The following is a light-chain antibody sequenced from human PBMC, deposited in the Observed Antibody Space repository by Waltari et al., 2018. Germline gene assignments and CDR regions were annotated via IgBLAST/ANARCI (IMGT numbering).Light chain of an antibody. Sequence: QSALTQPPSASGSPGQSATISCTGTSSDVGGYTYVSCYQQHPDKAPKLMIYVVSTRPSGVPDRFSGSKSGNTASLTVSGLQAEDEADYYCSSYAGSNNLVFGGGTKLTVL. V-gene: IGLV2-8*01. J-gene: IGLJ2*01. CDR1: SSDVGGYTY. CDR2: VVS. CDR3: SSYAGSNNLV.